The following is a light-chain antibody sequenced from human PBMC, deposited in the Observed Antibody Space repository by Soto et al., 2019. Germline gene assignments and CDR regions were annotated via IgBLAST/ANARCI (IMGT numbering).Light chain of an antibody. CDR2: DAS. CDR1: QSVSSN. V-gene: IGKV3-15*01. Sequence: EIVMTQSPATLSVSPGERATLSFSASQSVSSNLAWYQQKPGQAPRLLIYDASTRATGIPDRFSGSGSETEFTLTISSLQSEDFAVYYCQQCNWPLTFGGGTKVDIK. J-gene: IGKJ4*01. CDR3: QQCNWPLT.